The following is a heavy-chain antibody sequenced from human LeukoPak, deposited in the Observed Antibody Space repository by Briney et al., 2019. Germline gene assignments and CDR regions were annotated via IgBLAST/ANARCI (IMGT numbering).Heavy chain of an antibody. CDR1: GFTVSSNY. V-gene: IGHV3-53*01. CDR2: IYSGGST. D-gene: IGHD2-15*01. CDR3: ARDSGPYCSGGSCYWYYYGMDV. J-gene: IGHJ6*02. Sequence: PGGSLGLSCAASGFTVSSNYMSWVRQAPGKGLEWVSVIYSGGSTYYADSVKGRFTISRDNSKNTLYLQMNSLRAEDTAVYYCARDSGPYCSGGSCYWYYYGMDVWGQGTTATVSS.